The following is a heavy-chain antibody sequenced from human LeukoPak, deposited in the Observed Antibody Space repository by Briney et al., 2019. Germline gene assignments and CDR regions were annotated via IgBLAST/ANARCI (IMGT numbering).Heavy chain of an antibody. V-gene: IGHV3-48*01. CDR2: ISSTSSII. Sequence: GGSLRLSCAASGFTFSSYSMNWVRQAPGEGLEWVSYISSTSSIIKYADSVKGRFTISRDNAKNSLYLQMNSLGVEDTAVYYCASGATIFGAVVDSFDIWGQGTLVTVSS. D-gene: IGHD3-3*02. CDR1: GFTFSSYS. CDR3: ASGATIFGAVVDSFDI. J-gene: IGHJ3*02.